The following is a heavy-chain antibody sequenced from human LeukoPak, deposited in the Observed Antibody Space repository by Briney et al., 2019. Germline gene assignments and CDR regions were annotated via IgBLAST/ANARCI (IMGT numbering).Heavy chain of an antibody. V-gene: IGHV4-34*01. CDR2: IYYSGST. Sequence: SETLSLTCAVYGGSFSGYYWSWIRQPPGKGLEWIGSIYYSGSTYYNPSLKSRVTISVDTSKNQFSLKLSSVTAADTAVYYCARHSEGIAALVDYWGQGTLVTVYS. CDR3: ARHSEGIAALVDY. D-gene: IGHD6-6*01. J-gene: IGHJ4*02. CDR1: GGSFSGYY.